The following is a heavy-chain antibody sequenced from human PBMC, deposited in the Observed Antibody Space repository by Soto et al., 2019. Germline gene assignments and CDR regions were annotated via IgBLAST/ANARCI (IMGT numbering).Heavy chain of an antibody. Sequence: VQLVESGGGLVQPGGSLRLSCAASGFTFSSYSMNWVRQAPGKGLEWVSYISSSSSTIYYADSVKGRFTISRDNAKNSLYLQMNSLRAEDTAVYYCARDSTDYIWGSYPAAFDIWGQGTMVTVSS. CDR3: ARDSTDYIWGSYPAAFDI. J-gene: IGHJ3*02. D-gene: IGHD3-16*01. CDR2: ISSSSSTI. V-gene: IGHV3-48*01. CDR1: GFTFSSYS.